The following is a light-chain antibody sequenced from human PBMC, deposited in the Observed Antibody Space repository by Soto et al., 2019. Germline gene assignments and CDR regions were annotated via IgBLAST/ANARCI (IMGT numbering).Light chain of an antibody. V-gene: IGKV3-20*01. CDR3: QQYGSSLGGG. CDR2: GAS. CDR1: QSVSSSY. J-gene: IGKJ1*01. Sequence: EIVLTQSPGTLSLSPGERATLSCRASQSVSSSYLAWYQQKPGQAPRLLIYGASSRATGIPDRFSGSGSGTDFTLTISRLEPEDFAVYYCQQYGSSLGGGFGQGTKVEIK.